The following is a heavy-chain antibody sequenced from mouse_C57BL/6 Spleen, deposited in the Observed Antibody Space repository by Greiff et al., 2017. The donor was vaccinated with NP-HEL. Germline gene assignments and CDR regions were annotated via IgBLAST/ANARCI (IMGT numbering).Heavy chain of an antibody. D-gene: IGHD4-1*01. CDR3: AGGGLTGYYAMDY. V-gene: IGHV1-80*01. Sequence: VLLQQSGAELVKPGASVKISCKASGYAFSSYWMNWVKQRPGKGLEWIGQIYPGDGDTNYNGKFKGKATLTADKSSSTAYMQLSSLTSEDSAVYFCAGGGLTGYYAMDYWGQGTSVTVSS. J-gene: IGHJ4*01. CDR1: GYAFSSYW. CDR2: IYPGDGDT.